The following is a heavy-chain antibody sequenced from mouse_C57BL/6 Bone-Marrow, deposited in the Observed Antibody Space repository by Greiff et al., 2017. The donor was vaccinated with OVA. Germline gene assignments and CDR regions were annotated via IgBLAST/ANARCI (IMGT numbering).Heavy chain of an antibody. CDR2: IYPGDGAT. CDR1: GYAFSSSW. D-gene: IGHD4-1*01. Sequence: VQLQQSGPELVKPGASVTISCKASGYAFSSSWMNWVKQRPGKGLEWIGRIYPGDGATNYNGKFKGKATLTAYKSSSTAYMQLSSLTSEDSAVYFCASPLTGQFAYWGQGTLVTVSA. J-gene: IGHJ3*01. CDR3: ASPLTGQFAY. V-gene: IGHV1-82*01.